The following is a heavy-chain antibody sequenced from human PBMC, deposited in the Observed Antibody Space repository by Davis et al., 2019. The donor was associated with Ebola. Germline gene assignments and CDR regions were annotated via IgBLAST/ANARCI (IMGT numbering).Heavy chain of an antibody. D-gene: IGHD1-26*01. CDR3: ARGAGAGGI. V-gene: IGHV4-59*01. Sequence: MPSETLSLTCTVSGGSISSYYWSWIRQRPGKGLEWIGYIYYSGSTNYNPSLKSRVTITVDTSKNQFSLKLSSVTAADTAVYYCARGAGAGGIWDQGTLVTVSS. J-gene: IGHJ4*02. CDR2: IYYSGST. CDR1: GGSISSYY.